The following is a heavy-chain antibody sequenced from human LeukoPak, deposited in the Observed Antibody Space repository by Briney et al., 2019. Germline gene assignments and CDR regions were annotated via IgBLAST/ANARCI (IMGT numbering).Heavy chain of an antibody. J-gene: IGHJ4*02. D-gene: IGHD3-22*01. CDR3: ARDTRSYYYDSSGRDY. CDR2: IYYSGST. CDR1: RGSISSSSYF. Sequence: SETLSLTCTVSRGSISSSSYFWGWIRQPPGKGLEWIGSIYYSGSTYYNPSLKSRVTISVDTSKNQFSLKLSSVTAADTAVYYCARDTRSYYYDSSGRDYWGQGTLVTVSS. V-gene: IGHV4-39*07.